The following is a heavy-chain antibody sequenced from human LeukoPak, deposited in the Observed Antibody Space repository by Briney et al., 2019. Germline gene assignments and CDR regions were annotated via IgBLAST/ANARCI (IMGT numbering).Heavy chain of an antibody. V-gene: IGHV1-69*01. Sequence: ASVKVSCKASGGTFSSYAISWVRQAPGQGLEWMGGIIPIFGTANYAQKFQGRVTITADESTSTAYMELSSLRSEDTAVYYCARWGHSSGWYPHDPFDIWGQGTMVTVSS. CDR3: ARWGHSSGWYPHDPFDI. D-gene: IGHD6-19*01. J-gene: IGHJ3*02. CDR1: GGTFSSYA. CDR2: IIPIFGTA.